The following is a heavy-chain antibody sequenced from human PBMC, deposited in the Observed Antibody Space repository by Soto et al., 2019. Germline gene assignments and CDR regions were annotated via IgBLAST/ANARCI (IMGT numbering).Heavy chain of an antibody. CDR3: ATHRIAGNAFDI. Sequence: GESLKLSCKGSGYSFTSYWISWVRQMPGKGLEWMGRIDPSDSYTNYSPSFQGHVTISADKSISTAYLQWSSLKASDTAMYYCATHRIAGNAFDIWGQGTMVTVSS. CDR2: IDPSDSYT. CDR1: GYSFTSYW. V-gene: IGHV5-10-1*01. J-gene: IGHJ3*02. D-gene: IGHD6-13*01.